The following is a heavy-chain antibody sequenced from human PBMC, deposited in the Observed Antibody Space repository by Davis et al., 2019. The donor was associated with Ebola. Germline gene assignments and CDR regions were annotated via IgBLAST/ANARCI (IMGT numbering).Heavy chain of an antibody. CDR2: IYPADSDT. Sequence: GESLKISCQGSGYSFTSYWIGWVRQMPGKGLEGMGIIYPADSDTRYSPSFQGQVTISADKSISTAYLQWSSLKASDTAMYYCARGGYYDSSSFDYWGQGTLVTVSS. D-gene: IGHD3-22*01. CDR1: GYSFTSYW. V-gene: IGHV5-51*01. J-gene: IGHJ4*02. CDR3: ARGGYYDSSSFDY.